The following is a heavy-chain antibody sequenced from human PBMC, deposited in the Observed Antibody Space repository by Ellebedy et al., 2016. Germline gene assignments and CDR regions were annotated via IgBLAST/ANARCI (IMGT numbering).Heavy chain of an antibody. CDR3: LPAGGSSR. J-gene: IGHJ4*02. V-gene: IGHV3-7*01. CDR1: ELTFW. Sequence: GGSLRLSXETSELTFWMNWVRQAPGKGLEWVASVNQDGTVGHYVDSVRGRFTVSRDNAKSSLYLQMNSLRAGDTAMYYCLPAGGSSRWGQGTLVTVSS. D-gene: IGHD2-2*01. CDR2: VNQDGTVG.